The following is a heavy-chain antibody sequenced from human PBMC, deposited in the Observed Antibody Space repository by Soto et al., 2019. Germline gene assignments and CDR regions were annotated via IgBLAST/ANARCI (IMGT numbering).Heavy chain of an antibody. CDR2: LVVGSGNT. J-gene: IGHJ3*01. CDR1: GFKFPSVA. D-gene: IGHD3-10*01. V-gene: IGHV1-58*01. CDR3: RAGGSVTVVRGVIASDAFDV. Sequence: VKVSCKSVGFKFPSVAVQWGRQARGQRLEGIGWLVVGSGNTNYAEDFKERVPIDRDMSTSTGYLEMRSLRSEDTAVYYSRAGGSVTVVRGVIASDAFDVWG.